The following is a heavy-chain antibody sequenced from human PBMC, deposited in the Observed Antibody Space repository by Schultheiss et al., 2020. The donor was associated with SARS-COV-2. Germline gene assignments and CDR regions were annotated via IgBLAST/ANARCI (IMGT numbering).Heavy chain of an antibody. CDR1: GFNFNTYW. CDR3: AKDKGTGTTPGMDV. Sequence: GESLKISCAASGFNFNTYWMSWVRQAPGKGLEWVANIRPGGDEKYYVDSVKGRFTISRDNSKNTLYLQMNSLRAEDTAVYYCAKDKGTGTTPGMDVWGQGTTVTVSS. CDR2: IRPGGDEK. V-gene: IGHV3-7*01. D-gene: IGHD1-1*01. J-gene: IGHJ6*02.